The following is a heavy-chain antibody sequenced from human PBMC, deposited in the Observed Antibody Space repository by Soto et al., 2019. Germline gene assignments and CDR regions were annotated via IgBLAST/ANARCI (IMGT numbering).Heavy chain of an antibody. CDR2: ISPYNGNT. Sequence: QVQLVQSGAEVKKPGASVKVSCKASGYTFTSYGISWVRQAPGQGLEWMGWISPYNGNTNYAQKLQGRVTMTTDTXTXTXXMELRSLRSDDTAVYYWARGIGGYFGVDYYYGMDVWGRGTTVTVSS. CDR1: GYTFTSYG. V-gene: IGHV1-18*01. J-gene: IGHJ6*02. D-gene: IGHD3-16*01. CDR3: ARGIGGYFGVDYYYGMDV.